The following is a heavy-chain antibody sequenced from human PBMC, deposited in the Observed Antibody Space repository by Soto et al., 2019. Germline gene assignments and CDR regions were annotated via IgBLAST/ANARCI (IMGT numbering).Heavy chain of an antibody. CDR1: GYTFTSYG. CDR2: ISAYNGNT. V-gene: IGHV1-18*01. Sequence: QVQLVQSGAEVKKPGASVKVSCKASGYTFTSYGISWVRQAPGQGLEWMGWISAYNGNTNYAQKLQGRVTMTTDTSTSTAHMELRSLRADDTAVYYCARIFILKWELLVRFDYWGQGTLVTVSS. J-gene: IGHJ4*02. D-gene: IGHD1-26*01. CDR3: ARIFILKWELLVRFDY.